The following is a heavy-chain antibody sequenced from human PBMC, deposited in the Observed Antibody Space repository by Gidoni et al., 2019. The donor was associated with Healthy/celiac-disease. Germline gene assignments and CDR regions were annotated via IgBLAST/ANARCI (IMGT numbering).Heavy chain of an antibody. J-gene: IGHJ4*02. CDR1: GFTFSRYA. Sequence: EVQLLESGGGLVQPGGSLSLSCAASGFTFSRYAMRWVRQAPGKGLEWVSAISGSGGSTYYADSVKGRFIISRDNSKNTLYLQMNSLRAEDTAVYYCAVGYSSGWYDYWGQGTLVTVSS. D-gene: IGHD6-19*01. CDR3: AVGYSSGWYDY. V-gene: IGHV3-23*01. CDR2: ISGSGGST.